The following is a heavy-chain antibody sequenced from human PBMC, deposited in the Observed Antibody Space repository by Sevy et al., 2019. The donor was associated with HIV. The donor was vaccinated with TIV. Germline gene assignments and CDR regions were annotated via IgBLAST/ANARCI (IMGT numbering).Heavy chain of an antibody. J-gene: IGHJ6*02. Sequence: GGSLRLSCAASGFTFSNYWMSWVRQAPGKGLEWVAHIKREGSEKYEVDSVKGRFTSSRDNDKNSLHLQMNSRRAEDTAVYYCARDCSSTTCLWGMDVWGQGTTVTVSS. D-gene: IGHD2-2*01. V-gene: IGHV3-7*03. CDR1: GFTFSNYW. CDR2: IKREGSEK. CDR3: ARDCSSTTCLWGMDV.